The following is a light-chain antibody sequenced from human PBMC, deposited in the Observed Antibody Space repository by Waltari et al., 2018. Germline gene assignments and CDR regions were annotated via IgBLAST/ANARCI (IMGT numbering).Light chain of an antibody. CDR2: DAS. CDR1: QSVSSNY. CDR3: QQYSSAPNT. J-gene: IGKJ2*01. V-gene: IGKV3-20*01. Sequence: IVLTQSPGNLSLTPGERAALCCRASQSVSSNYLAWYQQKPGQAPRLLIYDASNRATGIPDRFSGSGSGTDFTLTISRLEPEDFAVYFCQQYSSAPNTFGQGTKLEIK.